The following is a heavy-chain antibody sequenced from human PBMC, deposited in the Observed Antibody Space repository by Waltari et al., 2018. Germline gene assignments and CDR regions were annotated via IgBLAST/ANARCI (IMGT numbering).Heavy chain of an antibody. CDR2: IYTSGST. CDR1: GGSISSGSYY. J-gene: IGHJ4*02. CDR3: AREKYRWLVHDY. V-gene: IGHV4-61*02. Sequence: QVQLQESGPGLVKPSQTLSLTCTVSGGSISSGSYYWIWIRQPAGKGLEWIGRIYTSGSTNYNPSLKSRVTISVDTSKNQFSLKLSSVTAADTAVYYCAREKYRWLVHDYWGQGTLVTVSS. D-gene: IGHD6-19*01.